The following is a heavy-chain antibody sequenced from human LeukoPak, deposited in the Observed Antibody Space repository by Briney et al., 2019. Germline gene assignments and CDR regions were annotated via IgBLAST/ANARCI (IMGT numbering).Heavy chain of an antibody. D-gene: IGHD3-22*01. CDR1: GFTFDDYA. J-gene: IGHJ4*02. CDR2: ISWNSGSI. Sequence: PGGSLRLSCAASGFTFDDYAMHWVRQAPGKGLEWVSGISWNSGSIGYADSVKGRFTISRDNAKNSLYLQMNSLRAEDMALYYCAKARSNYYYDSLDYWGQGTLVTVSS. V-gene: IGHV3-9*03. CDR3: AKARSNYYYDSLDY.